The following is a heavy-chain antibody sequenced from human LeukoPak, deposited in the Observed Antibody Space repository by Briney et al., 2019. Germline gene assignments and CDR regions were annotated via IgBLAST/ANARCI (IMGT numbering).Heavy chain of an antibody. D-gene: IGHD6-19*01. CDR3: ASTSGYSSTNWFDP. CDR2: ISAYNGNT. J-gene: IGHJ5*02. V-gene: IGHV1-18*01. Sequence: ASVKVSCKASGYTFTSYGISWVRQAPGQGLEGRGWISAYNGNTNYAQKLQGRVTMTTDTSTSTAYMELRSLRSDDTAVYYCASTSGYSSTNWFDPWGQGTLVTVSS. CDR1: GYTFTSYG.